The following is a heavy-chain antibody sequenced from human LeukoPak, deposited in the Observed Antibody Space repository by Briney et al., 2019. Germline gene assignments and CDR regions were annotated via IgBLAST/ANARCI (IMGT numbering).Heavy chain of an antibody. CDR3: ARELDIRLWLRGSERPFDY. V-gene: IGHV3-48*03. J-gene: IGHJ4*02. Sequence: GGSLRLSCAASGFTFSSYEMNWVRQAPGKGLEGVSYISSSGSTIYYADSVKGRFTISRDNAKNSLYLQMNSLRAEDTAVYYCARELDIRLWLRGSERPFDYWGQGTLVTVSS. CDR2: ISSSGSTI. D-gene: IGHD5-18*01. CDR1: GFTFSSYE.